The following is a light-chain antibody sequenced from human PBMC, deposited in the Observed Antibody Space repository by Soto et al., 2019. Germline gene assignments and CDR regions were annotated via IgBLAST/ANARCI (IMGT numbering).Light chain of an antibody. CDR1: QSISSW. V-gene: IGKV1-5*01. Sequence: DIQMTQSPSTLSASVGDRVTITCRASQSISSWLAWYQQKPGKAPKLLIYDASSLESGVPSRFSGSGSGTEFTLTISSLQPDDFAPYYCQQYNSYSPATFGQGPKVEIK. CDR3: QQYNSYSPAT. CDR2: DAS. J-gene: IGKJ1*01.